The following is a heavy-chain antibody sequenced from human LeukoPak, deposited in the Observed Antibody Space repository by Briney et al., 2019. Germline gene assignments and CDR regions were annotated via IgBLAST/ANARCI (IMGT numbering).Heavy chain of an antibody. D-gene: IGHD6-13*01. CDR3: ARSPPGIAAADFSWFDP. CDR1: GGSISSYY. CDR2: IYYSGST. V-gene: IGHV4-59*01. J-gene: IGHJ5*02. Sequence: SETLSLTCTVSGGSISSYYWSWIRQPPGKGLEWIGYIYYSGSTNYNPSLKSRVTISVDTSKNQFSLKLSSVTAADTAVYYCARSPPGIAAADFSWFDPWGQGTLVTVSS.